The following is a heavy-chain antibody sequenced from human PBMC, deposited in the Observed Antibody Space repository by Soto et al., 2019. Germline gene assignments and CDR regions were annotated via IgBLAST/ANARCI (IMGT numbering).Heavy chain of an antibody. CDR1: GGSARSYH. V-gene: IGHV4-59*02. J-gene: IGHJ4*02. Sequence: PSEPLSLTCSVSGGSARSYHCNWIRQAPGKGLEWLGYIYHSGKTFYNPALTGRVSMSLDTSKNQFSLTLNSVTAADTGLYFCAFGGYNYGRPLDFWGQATLVTLSS. D-gene: IGHD5-18*01. CDR3: AFGGYNYGRPLDF. CDR2: IYHSGKT.